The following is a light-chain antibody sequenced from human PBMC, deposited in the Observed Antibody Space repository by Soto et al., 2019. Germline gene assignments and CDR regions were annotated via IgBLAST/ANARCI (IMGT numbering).Light chain of an antibody. CDR2: DVG. J-gene: IGLJ1*01. Sequence: QPALTQPASVSGSPGQSITIACTGTSSDIGGYNFVSWYQQHTGKAPKLLIYDVGNRPSGVSNRFSGSKSGNTASLTISGLQAEDEAHYYCNSYRTVSTYVFGTGTKVTVL. CDR3: NSYRTVSTYV. CDR1: SSDIGGYNF. V-gene: IGLV2-14*01.